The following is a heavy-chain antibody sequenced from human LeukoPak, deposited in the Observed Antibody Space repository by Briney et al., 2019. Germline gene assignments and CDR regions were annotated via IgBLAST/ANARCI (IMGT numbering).Heavy chain of an antibody. CDR3: ARGPIGGLRKGFDI. V-gene: IGHV1-18*01. CDR1: GYTFTSYG. J-gene: IGHJ4*02. D-gene: IGHD1-26*01. Sequence: ASVKVSCKASGYTFTSYGISWVRQAPGQGLEWMGWISAYNGNTNYAQHFQGRVTMTTDTSLNTAYMDMDGLKYDDAAVYFCARGPIGGLRKGFDIWGQGTLVTVSS. CDR2: ISAYNGNT.